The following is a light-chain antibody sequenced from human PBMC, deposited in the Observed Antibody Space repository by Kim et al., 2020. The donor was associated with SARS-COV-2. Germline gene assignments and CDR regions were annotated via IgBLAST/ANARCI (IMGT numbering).Light chain of an antibody. V-gene: IGLV7-43*01. CDR1: TGAVTSGYY. Sequence: PGGTVTLTCASNTGAVTSGYYPNGFQLKPGQAPRSMIHTASGRHSWTPARFSGSLLGGKAALTLSGVQPEDEAEYYCLLYYGGVWVFGGGTQLTVL. CDR3: LLYYGGVWV. CDR2: TAS. J-gene: IGLJ3*02.